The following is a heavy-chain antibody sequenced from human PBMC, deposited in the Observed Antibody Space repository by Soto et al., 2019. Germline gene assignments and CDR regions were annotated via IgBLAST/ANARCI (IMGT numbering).Heavy chain of an antibody. D-gene: IGHD2-15*01. V-gene: IGHV1-46*01. CDR3: ARVTSPGAFVDY. Sequence: ASLNVPCKASGYTFTSDYMHWVRQAPGQGLEWMGIINPSGGSTSYAQKFQGRVTMTRDTSTSTVYMELSSLRSEDTAVYYCARVTSPGAFVDYWGQGTLVTVSS. J-gene: IGHJ4*02. CDR2: INPSGGST. CDR1: GYTFTSDY.